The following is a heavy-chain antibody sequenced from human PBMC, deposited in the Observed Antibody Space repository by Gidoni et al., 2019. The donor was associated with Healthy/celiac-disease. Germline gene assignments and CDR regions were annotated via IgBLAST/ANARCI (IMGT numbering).Heavy chain of an antibody. J-gene: IGHJ4*02. D-gene: IGHD3-22*01. CDR1: GFTFSSYA. CDR3: ARRNYYDSSGYLD. Sequence: EVQLLESGGGLVQPGGSLRLSCAASGFTFSSYAMRWVRQAPGKGLEWVSAISGSGGSKYYADSVKGRFTISRDNSKNTLYLQMNSLRAEDTAVYYCARRNYYDSSGYLDWGQGTLVTVSS. V-gene: IGHV3-23*01. CDR2: ISGSGGSK.